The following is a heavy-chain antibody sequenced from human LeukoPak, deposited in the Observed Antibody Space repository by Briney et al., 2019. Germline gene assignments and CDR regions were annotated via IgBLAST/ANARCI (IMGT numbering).Heavy chain of an antibody. J-gene: IGHJ5*02. CDR2: IYYSGST. Sequence: PSETLSLTCTVSGGSISSYYWSWMRQPPGKGLEWIGYIYYSGSTNYNPSLKSRVTISVDTSKNQFSLKLSSVTAADTAVYYCARESWFGELFRFDPSGQGTLVTVSS. D-gene: IGHD3-10*01. CDR3: ARESWFGELFRFDP. V-gene: IGHV4-59*01. CDR1: GGSISSYY.